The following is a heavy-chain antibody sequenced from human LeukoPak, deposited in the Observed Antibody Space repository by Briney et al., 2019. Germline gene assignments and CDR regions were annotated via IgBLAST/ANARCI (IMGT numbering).Heavy chain of an antibody. Sequence: ASVKVSCEASGYTFTSYDINWVRQATGQGLEWMGWMNPNSGNTGYAQKFQGRVTMTRNTSISTAYMEVSSLRSEDTAVYYCARNGGSYNWKYGVYYYYYYMDVWGKGTTVTVSS. D-gene: IGHD1-7*01. CDR3: ARNGGSYNWKYGVYYYYYYMDV. J-gene: IGHJ6*03. CDR1: GYTFTSYD. CDR2: MNPNSGNT. V-gene: IGHV1-8*01.